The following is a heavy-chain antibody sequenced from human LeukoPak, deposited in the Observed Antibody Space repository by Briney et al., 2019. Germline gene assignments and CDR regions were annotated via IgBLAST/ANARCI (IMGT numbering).Heavy chain of an antibody. V-gene: IGHV3-48*04. CDR2: ISSSSSTI. Sequence: GGSLRLSCAASGFTFSSYSMNWVRQAPGKGLEWVSYISSSSSTIYYADSVKGRFTISRDNAKNSLYLQMNSLRAEDTAVYYCARDTSYYYDSSGYYDYWGQGTLVTVSS. D-gene: IGHD3-22*01. CDR1: GFTFSSYS. CDR3: ARDTSYYYDSSGYYDY. J-gene: IGHJ4*02.